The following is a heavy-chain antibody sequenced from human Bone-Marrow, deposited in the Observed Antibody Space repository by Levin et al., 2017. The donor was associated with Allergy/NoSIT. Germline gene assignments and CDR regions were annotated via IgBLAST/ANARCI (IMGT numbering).Heavy chain of an antibody. V-gene: IGHV4-59*01. Sequence: ASETLSLTCSVSGGSISSYRWSWIRQPPGKGLEWIAYVYDTGSNNYNPSLKSRVTISVDTSKNQFSLKLSSVTAADTAVYYCARNGYCSGGSCYLDYWGQGTLVTVSS. J-gene: IGHJ4*02. CDR3: ARNGYCSGGSCYLDY. D-gene: IGHD2-15*01. CDR2: VYDTGSN. CDR1: GGSISSYR.